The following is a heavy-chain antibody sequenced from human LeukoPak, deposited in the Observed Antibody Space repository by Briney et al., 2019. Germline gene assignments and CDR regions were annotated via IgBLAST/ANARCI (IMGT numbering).Heavy chain of an antibody. CDR3: TRPHVDGGYYYHQY. D-gene: IGHD3-22*01. CDR1: GFTFSSYA. J-gene: IGHJ4*02. Sequence: PGGSLRLSCAASGFTFSSYAMSWVRQSPGKGLEWVSGVIGSGKSTFYADSVKGRFTISRDNSRNTLYLQMNSLRAEDTAVYYCTRPHVDGGYYYHQYWGQGTLVTVSS. CDR2: VIGSGKST. V-gene: IGHV3-23*01.